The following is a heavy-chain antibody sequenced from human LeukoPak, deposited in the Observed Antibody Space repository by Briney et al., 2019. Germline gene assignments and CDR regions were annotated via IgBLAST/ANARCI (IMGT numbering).Heavy chain of an antibody. CDR3: AREDLYGSGSYLDY. J-gene: IGHJ4*02. D-gene: IGHD3-10*01. V-gene: IGHV3-53*01. CDR1: GFTVSSNY. CDR2: TYSGGST. Sequence: PGGSLRLSCAASGFTVSSNYMIWVRQAPGKGLEWVSVTYSGGSTYYADSVKGRFTISRDNSKNTLYLQMSSLRAEDTAVYYCAREDLYGSGSYLDYWGQGTLVSVSS.